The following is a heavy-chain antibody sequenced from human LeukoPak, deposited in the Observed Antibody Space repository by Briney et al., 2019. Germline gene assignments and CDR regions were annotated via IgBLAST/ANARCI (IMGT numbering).Heavy chain of an antibody. CDR1: GFTFSSYA. V-gene: IGHV3-23*01. CDR2: ISGSGGST. D-gene: IGHD3-3*01. J-gene: IGHJ3*02. Sequence: GGSLRLSCAASGFTFSSYAMSWVRQAPGKGLEWVSAISGSGGSTYYADSVKGRFTISRDNSKNTLYLQMNSLRAEDTAVYYCAKGRTFGVVIIVHDAFDIWGQGTMVTVSS. CDR3: AKGRTFGVVIIVHDAFDI.